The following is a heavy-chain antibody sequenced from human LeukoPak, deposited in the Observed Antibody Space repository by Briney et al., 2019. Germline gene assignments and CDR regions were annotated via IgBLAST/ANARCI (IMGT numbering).Heavy chain of an antibody. CDR2: ISGSGGST. J-gene: IGHJ4*02. CDR3: AKEGDSSGYYYDRVDY. V-gene: IGHV3-23*01. Sequence: GGSLRLSCAASGFTFSSYGMSWVRQAPGKGLEWVSAISGSGGSTYYADSVKGRFTISRDNSKNTLYLQMNSLRAEDTAVYYCAKEGDSSGYYYDRVDYWGQGTLVTVSS. D-gene: IGHD3-22*01. CDR1: GFTFSSYG.